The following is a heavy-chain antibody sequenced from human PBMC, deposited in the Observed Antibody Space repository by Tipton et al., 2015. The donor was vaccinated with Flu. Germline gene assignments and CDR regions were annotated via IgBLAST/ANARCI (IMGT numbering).Heavy chain of an antibody. J-gene: IGHJ6*02. D-gene: IGHD3-3*01. Sequence: SLRLSCAASGFTFSSYAMHWVRQAPGKGLEWVAVISYDGSNKYYADSVKGRFTISRDNSKNTLYLQMNSLRAEDTAVYYCARDFWSGYQAYYSYYGMDVWGQGTTVTVSS. CDR1: GFTFSSYA. V-gene: IGHV3-30-3*01. CDR3: ARDFWSGYQAYYSYYGMDV. CDR2: ISYDGSNK.